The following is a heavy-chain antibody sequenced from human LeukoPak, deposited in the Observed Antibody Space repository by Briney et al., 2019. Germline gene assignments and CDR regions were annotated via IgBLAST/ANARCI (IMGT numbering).Heavy chain of an antibody. CDR1: GFTFSSYS. CDR2: ISSSSSYI. Sequence: GGSLRLSCAASGFTFSSYSMNWVRQAPGKGLEWVSSISSSSSYIYYADSVKGRFAISRDDAKNSLYLQMNSLRAEDTAVYYCVRAQDSSSCPFDYWGQGTLVTVSS. CDR3: VRAQDSSSCPFDY. D-gene: IGHD6-13*01. J-gene: IGHJ4*02. V-gene: IGHV3-21*01.